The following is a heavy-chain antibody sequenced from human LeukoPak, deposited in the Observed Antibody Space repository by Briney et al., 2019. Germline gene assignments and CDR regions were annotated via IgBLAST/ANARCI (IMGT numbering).Heavy chain of an antibody. J-gene: IGHJ4*02. Sequence: GASVKVSCKASGYSFTNYYMHRVRQAPGQGLEWMGTINPRDGSTTYTQKFQGRVTVTRDTSTSTVYMDLSSLRSEDTAVYYCATSTGYDVLTGYQEDHYYFDYWGQGTLVTVSS. CDR3: ATSTGYDVLTGYQEDHYYFDY. CDR1: GYSFTNYY. D-gene: IGHD3-9*01. CDR2: INPRDGST. V-gene: IGHV1-46*01.